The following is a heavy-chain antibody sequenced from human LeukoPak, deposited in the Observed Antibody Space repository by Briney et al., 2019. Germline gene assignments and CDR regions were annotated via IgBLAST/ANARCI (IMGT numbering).Heavy chain of an antibody. CDR2: IYHSGST. Sequence: PSETLSLTCAVSGYSISSGYYWGWIRQPPGKGLEWIGSIYHSGSTYYNPSLKSRVTISVDTSKNQFSLKLSSVTAADTAVYYCARLRLNDAFDIWGQGTMVTVSS. J-gene: IGHJ3*02. CDR3: ARLRLNDAFDI. CDR1: GYSISSGYY. V-gene: IGHV4-38-2*01. D-gene: IGHD6-19*01.